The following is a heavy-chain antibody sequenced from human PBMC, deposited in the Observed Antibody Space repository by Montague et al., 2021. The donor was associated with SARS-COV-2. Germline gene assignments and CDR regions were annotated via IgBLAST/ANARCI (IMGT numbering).Heavy chain of an antibody. J-gene: IGHJ3*02. V-gene: IGHV4-59*08. CDR3: ARRALGYCSSTSCETAFDI. CDR1: GGSISSYY. CDR2: IYYSGST. D-gene: IGHD2-2*01. Sequence: SETLSLTCTVSGGSISSYYWSWIRQPPGKGLEWIGYIYYSGSTNYNPSLKSPVTISVDTSKNQFSLKLSSVTAADTAVYYCARRALGYCSSTSCETAFDIWGQGTMVTVSS.